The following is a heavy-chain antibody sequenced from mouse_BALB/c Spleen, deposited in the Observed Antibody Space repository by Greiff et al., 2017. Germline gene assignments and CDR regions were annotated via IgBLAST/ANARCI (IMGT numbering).Heavy chain of an antibody. Sequence: VQLQQSGAELVRPGTSVKVSCKASGYAFTNYLIEWVKQRPGQGLEWIGVINPGSGGTNYNEKFKGKATLTADKSSSTAYMQLSSLTSDDSAVYFCARNWGDYWGQGTTLTVSS. V-gene: IGHV1-54*01. CDR2: INPGSGGT. D-gene: IGHD4-1*01. CDR1: GYAFTNYL. J-gene: IGHJ2*01. CDR3: ARNWGDY.